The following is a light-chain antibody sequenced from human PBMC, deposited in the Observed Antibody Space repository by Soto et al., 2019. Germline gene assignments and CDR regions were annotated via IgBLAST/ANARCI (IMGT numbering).Light chain of an antibody. CDR2: DVS. V-gene: IGLV2-11*01. CDR3: CSYAGRYTLDVV. Sequence: QSVLTQPRSVSGSPGQSVTISCTGTSSNVGGYDYVSWYQQYPGKAPKLMIYDVSKRPSGVPDRFSGSKSGNTASLTISGLQAEDEADYYCCSYAGRYTLDVVFGGGTKVTVL. CDR1: SSNVGGYDY. J-gene: IGLJ2*01.